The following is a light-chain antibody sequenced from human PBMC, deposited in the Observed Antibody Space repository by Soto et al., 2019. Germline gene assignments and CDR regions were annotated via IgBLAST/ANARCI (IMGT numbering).Light chain of an antibody. CDR2: DAS. CDR1: QSVSSN. Sequence: EIVMTQSPATLSVSPGERATLSCRASQSVSSNLAWYQQKPGQAPRLLIYDASTRATGIPARFSGSGSGTEYTLTISSLQSEDSAVYYCQQCSWHPFTVTFGGGTKVGIK. V-gene: IGKV3-15*01. CDR3: QQCSWHPFTVT. J-gene: IGKJ4*01.